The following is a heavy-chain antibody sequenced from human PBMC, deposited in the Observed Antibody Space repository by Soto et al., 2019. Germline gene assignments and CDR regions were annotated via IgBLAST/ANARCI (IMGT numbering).Heavy chain of an antibody. J-gene: IGHJ6*03. CDR3: ARGARGSGYDITYYYYYMDV. Sequence: PGGSLRLSCAASGFTFSSYSMNWVLRAPGKGLEWVSYISSSSSTIYYADSVKGRFTISRDNAKNSLYLQMNSLRAEDTAVYYCARGARGSGYDITYYYYYMDVWGKGTTVTVSS. CDR2: ISSSSSTI. D-gene: IGHD5-12*01. V-gene: IGHV3-48*01. CDR1: GFTFSSYS.